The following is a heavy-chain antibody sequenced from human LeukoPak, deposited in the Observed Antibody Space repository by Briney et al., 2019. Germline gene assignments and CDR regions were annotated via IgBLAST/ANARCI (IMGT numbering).Heavy chain of an antibody. Sequence: SVKVSCKASGGTFSSYAISWVRQAPGQGLEWMGGIIPIFGTANYAQKFQGRVMITADKSTSTAYMELSSLRSEDTAVYYCAIKILLIDAFDIWGQGTMVTVSS. CDR1: GGTFSSYA. V-gene: IGHV1-69*06. CDR2: IIPIFGTA. CDR3: AIKILLIDAFDI. D-gene: IGHD2/OR15-2a*01. J-gene: IGHJ3*02.